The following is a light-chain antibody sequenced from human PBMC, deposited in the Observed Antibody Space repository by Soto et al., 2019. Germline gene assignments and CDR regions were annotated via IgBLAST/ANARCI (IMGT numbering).Light chain of an antibody. CDR1: QSISSW. V-gene: IGKV1-5*03. J-gene: IGKJ1*01. CDR2: KAS. Sequence: DIQMTQFPSTVSASVGDRVTITCRASQSISSWLAWYQQKPGKAPKLLIYKASSLESGVPSRFSGSGSGTEFTLTISSLQPDDFATYYCQQYNSYLWTFGQGTKVEIK. CDR3: QQYNSYLWT.